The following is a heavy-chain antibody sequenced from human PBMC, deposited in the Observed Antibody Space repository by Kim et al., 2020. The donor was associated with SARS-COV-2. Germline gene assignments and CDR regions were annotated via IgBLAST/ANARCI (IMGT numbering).Heavy chain of an antibody. J-gene: IGHJ4*02. D-gene: IGHD6-19*01. CDR3: ARDLSGKQWLVNAY. V-gene: IGHV1-2*06. CDR2: INPNSGGT. CDR1: GYTFTGYY. Sequence: ASVKVSCKASGYTFTGYYMHWVRQAPGQGLEWMGRINPNSGGTNYAQKFQGRVTMTRDTSISTAYMELSRLRSDDTAVYYCARDLSGKQWLVNAYWGQGTLVTVSS.